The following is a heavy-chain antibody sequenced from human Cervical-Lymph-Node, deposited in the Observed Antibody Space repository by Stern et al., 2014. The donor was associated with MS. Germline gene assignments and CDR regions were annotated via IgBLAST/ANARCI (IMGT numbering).Heavy chain of an antibody. Sequence: VQLVESRAEVKKPGASGKVSCKPSEYTFTGYYMHWVRQAPGQGLEWMGIINPSGGSTSYAQKFQGRVTMTRDTSTSTVYMELSSLRSEDTAVYYCAREVAGHRLGMMDVWGQGTTVTVSS. CDR2: INPSGGST. CDR3: AREVAGHRLGMMDV. D-gene: IGHD6-19*01. J-gene: IGHJ6*02. V-gene: IGHV1-46*01. CDR1: EYTFTGYY.